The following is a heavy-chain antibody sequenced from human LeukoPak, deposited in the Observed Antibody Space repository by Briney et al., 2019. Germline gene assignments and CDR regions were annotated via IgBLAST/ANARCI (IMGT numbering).Heavy chain of an antibody. J-gene: IGHJ6*03. CDR3: AKATCSSSSGVSGYYYMDV. CDR2: IWYDGSNK. Sequence: GRSLRLSCAASGFTFSSYGMHWVRQAPGKGLEWVAVIWYDGSNKYYADSVKGRFTISRDNSKNTLYLQMNSLRAEDTAVYYCAKATCSSSSGVSGYYYMDVWGKGTTVTVSS. CDR1: GFTFSSYG. D-gene: IGHD6-6*01. V-gene: IGHV3-33*06.